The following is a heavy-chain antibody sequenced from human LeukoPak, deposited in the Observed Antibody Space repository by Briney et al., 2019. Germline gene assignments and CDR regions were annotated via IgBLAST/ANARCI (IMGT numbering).Heavy chain of an antibody. CDR3: AKEGKTRTWNYSQAKPVY. J-gene: IGHJ4*02. Sequence: PGGSLRLSCAASGFTFSNAWMSWVRQAPGKGLEWVGRIKSKTDGGTTDYAAPVKGRFTISRDDSKNTLYLQMNSLRAEDTAIYYCAKEGKTRTWNYSQAKPVYWGQGTLVTVSS. CDR2: IKSKTDGGTT. V-gene: IGHV3-15*01. CDR1: GFTFSNAW. D-gene: IGHD3-10*01.